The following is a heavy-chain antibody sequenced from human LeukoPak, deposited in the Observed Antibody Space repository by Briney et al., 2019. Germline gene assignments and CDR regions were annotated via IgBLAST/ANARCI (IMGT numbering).Heavy chain of an antibody. CDR3: ARGVYCSSTSCFREVFRYYYYYMDV. CDR1: GFTFSSYA. CDR2: ISSNGGST. J-gene: IGHJ6*03. D-gene: IGHD2-2*01. V-gene: IGHV3-64*01. Sequence: GGSLRLSCPASGFTFSSYAMHWVRQAAGKGLEYVSAISSNGGSTYYANSVKGRFTISRDNSKNTLYLQMGSLRAEDMAVYYCARGVYCSSTSCFREVFRYYYYYMDVWGKGTTVTVSS.